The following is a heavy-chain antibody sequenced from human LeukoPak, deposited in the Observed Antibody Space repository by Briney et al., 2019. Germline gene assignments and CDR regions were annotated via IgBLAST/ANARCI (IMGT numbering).Heavy chain of an antibody. CDR2: IYYGGST. V-gene: IGHV4-59*12. CDR3: ARDSGVVDTAMDAYNWFDP. D-gene: IGHD5-18*01. CDR1: GGSISSYY. Sequence: SETLSLTCTVSGGSISSYYWSWIRQPPGKGLEWIGYIYYGGSTNYNPSLKSRVTMSVDTSKNQFSLKLSSVTAADTAVYYCARDSGVVDTAMDAYNWFDPWGQGTLVTVSS. J-gene: IGHJ5*02.